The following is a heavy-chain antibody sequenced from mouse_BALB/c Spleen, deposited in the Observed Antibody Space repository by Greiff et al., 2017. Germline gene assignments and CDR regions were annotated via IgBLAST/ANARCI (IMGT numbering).Heavy chain of an antibody. V-gene: IGHV3-8*02. CDR2: ISHSGST. CDR3: PRVMYGDYEWAQSY. J-gene: IGHJ4*01. CDR1: GYSITSGY. D-gene: IGHD2-13*01. Sequence: EVKLEESGPSLVKPSQTLSLTCSVTGYSITSGYWNWIRKFPGNKLEYMGYISHSGSTYYNLPLNSRISITRDTSKNQYYLQLYSVTTEDTATYYSPRVMYGDYEWAQSYWGQGASVTVSS.